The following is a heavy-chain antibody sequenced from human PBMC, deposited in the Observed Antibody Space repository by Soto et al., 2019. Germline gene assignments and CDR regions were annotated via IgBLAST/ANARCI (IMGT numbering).Heavy chain of an antibody. D-gene: IGHD2-2*01. CDR3: SREVPAAPSRGPYYYGMDV. CDR2: IKHDGSDK. Sequence: GSLRLSCEASGFTFSSYWMSWVRQAPGKGLEWVANIKHDGSDKYYVGSVKGRFTISRDNAKNSLYLQMNSLRDEDTAVYSCSREVPAAPSRGPYYYGMDVWGHGTTVTVSS. V-gene: IGHV3-7*01. J-gene: IGHJ6*02. CDR1: GFTFSSYW.